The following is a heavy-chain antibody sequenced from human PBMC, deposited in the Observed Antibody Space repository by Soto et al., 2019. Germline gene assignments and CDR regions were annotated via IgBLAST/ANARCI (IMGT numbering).Heavy chain of an antibody. J-gene: IGHJ5*02. Sequence: EVQLVESGGGLDQPVGSLRLSCAASGFTFSSYWMHWVRQAPGKGLVWVSRINSDGSSTSYADSVKGRFTISRDNAKNSLYLQMHSLRAEDTAVYYCARDRVVARDWFDPWGQGTRVPVSS. CDR3: ARDRVVARDWFDP. CDR1: GFTFSSYW. CDR2: INSDGSST. V-gene: IGHV3-74*01. D-gene: IGHD2-21*01.